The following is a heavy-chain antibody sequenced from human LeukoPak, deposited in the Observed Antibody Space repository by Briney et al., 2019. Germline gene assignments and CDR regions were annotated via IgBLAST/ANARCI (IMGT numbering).Heavy chain of an antibody. Sequence: GGSLRLSCTASGFTFRSYAMNWVRQAPGKGLEWVSVISLNDGSTYYADSVRGRFTISRDNSKNTLFLQMNGLRAEDTAIYYCAKAMTSSTYYFDSWGQGTLVTVSS. V-gene: IGHV3-23*01. CDR1: GFTFRSYA. D-gene: IGHD3-9*01. CDR2: ISLNDGST. J-gene: IGHJ4*02. CDR3: AKAMTSSTYYFDS.